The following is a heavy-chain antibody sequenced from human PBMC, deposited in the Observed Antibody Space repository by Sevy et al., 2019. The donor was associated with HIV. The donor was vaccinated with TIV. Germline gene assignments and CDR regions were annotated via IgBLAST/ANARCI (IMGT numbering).Heavy chain of an antibody. D-gene: IGHD3-3*01. CDR2: IYYSGST. V-gene: IGHV4-31*03. CDR1: GGSISSGGYY. Sequence: SENLSLTCTVSGGSISSGGYYWSWIRQHPGKGLEWIGYIYYSGSTYYNPSLKSRVTISVDTSKNQFSLKLSSVTAADTAVYYCARDFGLAYFDYWGQGTLVTVSS. J-gene: IGHJ4*02. CDR3: ARDFGLAYFDY.